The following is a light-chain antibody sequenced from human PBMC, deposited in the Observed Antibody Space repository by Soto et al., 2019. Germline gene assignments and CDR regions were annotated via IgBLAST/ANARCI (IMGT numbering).Light chain of an antibody. CDR1: QTISSW. CDR3: QHYNSYSEA. CDR2: KAS. V-gene: IGKV1-5*03. Sequence: DIQMTQSPSTLSGSVGDRVTITCRASQTISSWLAWYQQKPGKAPKLLIYKASTLKSGVPSRFSSSGSGTEFTVTISSLQPDDFATYYCQHYNSYSEAFGQGTKVELK. J-gene: IGKJ1*01.